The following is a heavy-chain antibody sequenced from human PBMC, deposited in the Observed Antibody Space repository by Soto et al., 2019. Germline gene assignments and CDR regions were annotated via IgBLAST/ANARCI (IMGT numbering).Heavy chain of an antibody. Sequence: ASVKVSCKASGYTFTSYGISWVRQAPGQRLEWMGWISAYNGNTKYAQKLQGRVTMTTDTSTSTAYIQMRSLRAEDTAVYYCVKGVSYAFDIWGQGTMVTVSS. V-gene: IGHV1-18*01. J-gene: IGHJ3*02. CDR1: GYTFTSYG. CDR3: VKGVSYAFDI. CDR2: ISAYNGNT. D-gene: IGHD3-16*01.